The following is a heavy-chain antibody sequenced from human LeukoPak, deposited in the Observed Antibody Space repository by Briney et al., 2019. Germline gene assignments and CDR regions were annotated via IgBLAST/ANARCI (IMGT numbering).Heavy chain of an antibody. CDR3: ARGWTLSGAFDP. J-gene: IGHJ5*02. Sequence: SETLSLTCVLYGGSFSGYYWTWLRKPPGKELEWIGEINHSGSTDYNPSLKSRVTISVDTSKNQFSLKLSSVTAADTAVYYCARGWTLSGAFDPWGQGTLVTVSS. D-gene: IGHD3/OR15-3a*01. CDR1: GGSFSGYY. CDR2: INHSGST. V-gene: IGHV4-34*01.